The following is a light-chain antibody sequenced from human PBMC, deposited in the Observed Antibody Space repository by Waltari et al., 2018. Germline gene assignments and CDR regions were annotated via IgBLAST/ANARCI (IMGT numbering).Light chain of an antibody. CDR3: QNYERLPVT. CDR1: QSIGRT. Sequence: SCRASQSIGRTLTWYQQKPGQSPRLLMYGASIRAAGIPDRFSGSGSGTDFILTITRLEPEDFAVYYCQNYERLPVTFGQGTKVEIK. CDR2: GAS. V-gene: IGKV3-20*01. J-gene: IGKJ1*01.